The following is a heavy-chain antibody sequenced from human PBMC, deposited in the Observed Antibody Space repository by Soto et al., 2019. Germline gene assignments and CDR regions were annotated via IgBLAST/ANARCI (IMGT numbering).Heavy chain of an antibody. CDR3: AREEGFRITMDRGRWFDP. V-gene: IGHV1-2*02. CDR2: VNPISGDT. D-gene: IGHD3-10*01. CDR1: GYTFTGYY. Sequence: QIQLVQSGAEVKKPGASVKVSCRASGYTFTGYYLHWVRQAPGQGLEWMGWVNPISGDTNYAQKFQDRVIKTRDRSITTVHMELSRLRSDDTAVYYCAREEGFRITMDRGRWFDPWGQGTLVTVSS. J-gene: IGHJ5*02.